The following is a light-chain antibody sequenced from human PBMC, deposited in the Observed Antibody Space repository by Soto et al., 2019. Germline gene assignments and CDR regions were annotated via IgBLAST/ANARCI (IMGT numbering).Light chain of an antibody. CDR1: QSVRSNY. J-gene: IGKJ1*01. V-gene: IGKV3-20*01. Sequence: EIVLTQSPGTLSLSPGERATLSCRASQSVRSNYLAWYQQRPGLAPRLLIYGASSRATGIPARFSGSGSGTDFTLTISRLEPEDFAVYYCHQYATSSWTFGQGTKVEIK. CDR2: GAS. CDR3: HQYATSSWT.